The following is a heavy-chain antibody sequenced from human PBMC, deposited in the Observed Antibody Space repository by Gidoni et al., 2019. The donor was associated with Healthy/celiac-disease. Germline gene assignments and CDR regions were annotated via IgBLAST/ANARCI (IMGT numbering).Heavy chain of an antibody. D-gene: IGHD1-20*01. CDR2: IGTAGDT. V-gene: IGHV3-13*01. J-gene: IGHJ5*02. Sequence: EVQLVESGGGLVQPGGSLRLSCAASGFPFSSYDMHWVRQATGKGLEWVSAIGTAGDTYYPGSVKGRFTISRENAKNSLYLQMNSLRAGDTAVYYCARGGFITGGSGWFDPWGQGTLVTVSS. CDR3: ARGGFITGGSGWFDP. CDR1: GFPFSSYD.